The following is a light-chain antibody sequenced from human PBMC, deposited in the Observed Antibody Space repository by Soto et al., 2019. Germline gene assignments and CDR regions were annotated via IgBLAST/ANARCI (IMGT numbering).Light chain of an antibody. Sequence: QTVVTQEPSFSVSPGGTVTLTCGLNSGSVSSSSHPSWYQQTPGQAPRTLIYSTNTRSSGVPDRFSGSILGNKAALTITGAQAYDESDYYCALYLGSGISVFGGGTKVTVL. CDR3: ALYLGSGISV. CDR1: SGSVSSSSH. V-gene: IGLV8-61*01. CDR2: STN. J-gene: IGLJ2*01.